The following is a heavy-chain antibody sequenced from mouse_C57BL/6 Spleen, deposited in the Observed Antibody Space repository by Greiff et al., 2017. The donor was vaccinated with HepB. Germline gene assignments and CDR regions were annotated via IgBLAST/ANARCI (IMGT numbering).Heavy chain of an antibody. CDR3: ARIYYDYDGENFDY. D-gene: IGHD2-4*01. J-gene: IGHJ2*01. CDR1: GYTFTSYW. V-gene: IGHV1-59*01. CDR2: IDPSDSYT. Sequence: QVQLQQPGAELVRPGTSVKLSCKASGYTFTSYWMHWVKQRPGQGLEWIGVIDPSDSYTNYNQKFKGTATLTVDTSSSTAYMQLSSLTSEDSAVYYCARIYYDYDGENFDYWGQGTTLTVSS.